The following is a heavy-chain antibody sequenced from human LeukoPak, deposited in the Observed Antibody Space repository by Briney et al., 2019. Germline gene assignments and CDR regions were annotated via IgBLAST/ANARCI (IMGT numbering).Heavy chain of an antibody. D-gene: IGHD2-2*01. V-gene: IGHV1-46*01. J-gene: IGHJ4*02. CDR2: INPSGGST. Sequence: GASVKVSCKASGYTFTGYYMHWVRQAPGQGLEWMGWINPSGGSTSYAQKFQGRVTMTRDMSTSTVYMELSSLRSEDTAVYYCARSRTVPATPGYWGQGTLVTVSS. CDR3: ARSRTVPATPGY. CDR1: GYTFTGYY.